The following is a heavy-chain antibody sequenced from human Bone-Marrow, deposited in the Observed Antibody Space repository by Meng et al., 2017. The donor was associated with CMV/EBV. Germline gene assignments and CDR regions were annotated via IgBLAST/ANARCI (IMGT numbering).Heavy chain of an antibody. CDR2: ISGSGGST. V-gene: IGHV3-23*01. J-gene: IGHJ4*02. CDR1: GFTFSSYA. D-gene: IGHD6-13*01. CDR3: AKDRRIGLQRRYIEAAGIDY. Sequence: GESLKISCAASGFTFSSYAMSWVRQAPGKGLEWVSAISGSGGSTYYADSVKGRFTISRDNSKNTLYLQMNSLRAEDTAVYYCAKDRRIGLQRRYIEAAGIDYWGQGTLVTVSS.